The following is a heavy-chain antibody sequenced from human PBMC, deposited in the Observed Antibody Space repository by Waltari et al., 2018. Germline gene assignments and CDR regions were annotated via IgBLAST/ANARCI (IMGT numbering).Heavy chain of an antibody. CDR2: IHHSGST. CDR1: GGSFSGYY. V-gene: IGHV4-34*01. D-gene: IGHD5-18*01. J-gene: IGHJ4*02. CDR3: ARRRWIQLWYFDY. Sequence: QVQLQQWGAGLLKPSETLSLTCAVYGGSFSGYYSSWIRQPPGKGLEWIWDIHHSGSTKYNPSLKSRVTISVDTSKNQFSLKLSSVTAADTAVYYWARRRWIQLWYFDYWGQGTLVTVSS.